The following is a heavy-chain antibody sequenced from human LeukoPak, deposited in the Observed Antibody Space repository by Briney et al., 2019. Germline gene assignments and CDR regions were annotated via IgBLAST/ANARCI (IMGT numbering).Heavy chain of an antibody. CDR3: ARAPIYCSGGSCYNPFDY. CDR1: GFTFSSYS. Sequence: GGSLRLSCAASGFTFSSYSMNWVRQAPGKGLEWVSSISSSSSCIYYADSVKGRFTISRDNAKNSLYLQMNSLRAEDTAVYYCARAPIYCSGGSCYNPFDYWGQGTLVTVSS. D-gene: IGHD2-15*01. CDR2: ISSSSSCI. J-gene: IGHJ4*02. V-gene: IGHV3-21*01.